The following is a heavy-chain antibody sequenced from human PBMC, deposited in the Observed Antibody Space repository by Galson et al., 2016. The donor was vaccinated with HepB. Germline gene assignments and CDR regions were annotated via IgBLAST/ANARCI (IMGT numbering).Heavy chain of an antibody. J-gene: IGHJ6*02. Sequence: SVKVSCKASGYTFIRYGISWLRQAPGQGLEWMGWINPYNDNTNYAQNLQGRFTLTTDTSTSTAYMELRSLSAEDTAVYYCARRVLRGVRGPITLGGMDVWGQGTTVTVSS. CDR3: ARRVLRGVRGPITLGGMDV. CDR1: GYTFIRYG. D-gene: IGHD3-10*01. CDR2: INPYNDNT. V-gene: IGHV1-18*01.